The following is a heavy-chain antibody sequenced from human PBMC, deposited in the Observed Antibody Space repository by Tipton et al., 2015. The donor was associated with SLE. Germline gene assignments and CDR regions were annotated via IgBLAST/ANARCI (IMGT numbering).Heavy chain of an antibody. CDR2: IKQDGSEK. J-gene: IGHJ4*02. CDR1: GFTFSRYW. V-gene: IGHV3-7*01. CDR3: ASSFYCGGDCYPYYFGY. Sequence: GSLRLSCAASGFTFSRYWMRWVRQAPGKGLEWVANIKQDGSEKDYVDSVKGRFTISRDNAKNSLYLQMNSLRVEDTAVYYCASSFYCGGDCYPYYFGYWGQGTLVTVSS. D-gene: IGHD2-21*01.